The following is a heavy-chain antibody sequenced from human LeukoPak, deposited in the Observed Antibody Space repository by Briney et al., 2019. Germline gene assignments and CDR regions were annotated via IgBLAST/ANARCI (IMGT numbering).Heavy chain of an antibody. D-gene: IGHD3-3*01. CDR2: ISAYNGNT. CDR1: GYTFTSYG. J-gene: IGHJ4*02. V-gene: IGHV1-18*01. Sequence: ASVKFSCKASGYTFTSYGISWVRQAPGQGLEWMGWISAYNGNTNYAQKLQGRVTMTTDTSTSTAYMELRSLRSDDTAVYYCARTKNYYDFWSGYYPDFNYWGQGTLVTVSS. CDR3: ARTKNYYDFWSGYYPDFNY.